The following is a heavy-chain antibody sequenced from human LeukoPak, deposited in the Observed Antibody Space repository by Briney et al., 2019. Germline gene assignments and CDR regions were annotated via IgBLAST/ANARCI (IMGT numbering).Heavy chain of an antibody. CDR3: ARGSGSYHDY. J-gene: IGHJ4*02. CDR2: ISYDGSNK. Sequence: SGGSLRLSCAASGFTFSSYAMHWVRQAPGKGLEWVADISYDGSNKYYAVSVKGRFTISRDNSKNTLYLQMKSLRAEDTAVYYCARGSGSYHDYWGQGTLVTVSS. V-gene: IGHV3-30*04. CDR1: GFTFSSYA. D-gene: IGHD3-10*01.